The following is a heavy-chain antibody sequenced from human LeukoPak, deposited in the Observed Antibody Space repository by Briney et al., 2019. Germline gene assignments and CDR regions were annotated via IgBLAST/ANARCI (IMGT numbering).Heavy chain of an antibody. Sequence: SVKVSRKASGGIFSSYAIRWVRQAPGQGLEWVGMIILILGIANHAQKSQGRVTMITDTSTSTPYMELWSLRSDNTAVYYCAREGAEYYYDSSSYYRDYWGQGTLVTVSS. V-gene: IGHV1-69*04. D-gene: IGHD3-22*01. CDR2: IILILGIA. CDR1: GGIFSSYA. CDR3: AREGAEYYYDSSSYYRDY. J-gene: IGHJ4*02.